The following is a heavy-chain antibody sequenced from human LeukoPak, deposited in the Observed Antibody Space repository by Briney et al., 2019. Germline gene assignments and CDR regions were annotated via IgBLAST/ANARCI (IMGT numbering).Heavy chain of an antibody. V-gene: IGHV3-48*02. J-gene: IGHJ4*02. D-gene: IGHD2-15*01. CDR2: ISHTSSPI. Sequence: GSLRLSCAASGFTFSSYSINWLRQAPGQGLEWVSYISHTSSPIYYADSVKGRFTISRDNAKNSLYLQMNSLRDEDTAVYYCARDVGWAFDYWGQGILVTVSS. CDR3: ARDVGWAFDY. CDR1: GFTFSSYS.